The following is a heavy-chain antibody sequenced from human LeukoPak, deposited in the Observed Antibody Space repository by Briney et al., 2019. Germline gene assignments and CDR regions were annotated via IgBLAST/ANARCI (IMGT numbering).Heavy chain of an antibody. J-gene: IGHJ4*02. CDR3: VCGSSRPDY. CDR1: GFNFMNNA. V-gene: IGHV3-23*01. D-gene: IGHD6-13*01. CDR2: ISESGDTT. Sequence: PGGSLRLSCAVSGFNFMNNAMTWVRQAPGKGPEWVSSISESGDTTYYADSVKGRFTISRDNSKNTLYLQMNSLRVEDAAVYYCVCGSSRPDYWGQGTLVTVSS.